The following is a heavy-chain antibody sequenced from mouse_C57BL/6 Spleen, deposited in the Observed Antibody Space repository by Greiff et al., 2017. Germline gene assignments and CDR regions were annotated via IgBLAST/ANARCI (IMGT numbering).Heavy chain of an antibody. V-gene: IGHV5-4*03. J-gene: IGHJ4*01. Sequence: EVKVEESGGGLVKPGGSLKLSCAASGFTFSSYAMSWVRQTPEKRLEWVATISDGGSYTYYPDNVKGRFTIARDNAKNNLYLQMSHLKSEDTAMYYCASDGYYVPMDYWGQGTSVTVSS. CDR3: ASDGYYVPMDY. CDR2: ISDGGSYT. D-gene: IGHD2-3*01. CDR1: GFTFSSYA.